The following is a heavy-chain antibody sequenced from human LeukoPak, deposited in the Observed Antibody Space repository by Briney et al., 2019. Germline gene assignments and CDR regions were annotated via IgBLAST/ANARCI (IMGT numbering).Heavy chain of an antibody. CDR2: INHSGST. V-gene: IGHV4-34*01. CDR1: GGSFSGYY. J-gene: IGHJ4*02. D-gene: IGHD2-15*01. CDR3: ARGSRGSGGSCYRN. Sequence: PSETLSLTCAVYGGSFSGYYWSWIRQPPGKGLEWIGEINHSGSTNYNPSLKSRVTISVDTSKNQFSLKRSSVTAADTAVYYCARGSRGSGGSCYRNWGQGTLVTVSS.